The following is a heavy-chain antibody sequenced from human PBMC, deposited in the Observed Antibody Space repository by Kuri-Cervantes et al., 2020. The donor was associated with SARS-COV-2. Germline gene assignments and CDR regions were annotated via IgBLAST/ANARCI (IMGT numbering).Heavy chain of an antibody. CDR3: ARLFSYTSASFDY. J-gene: IGHJ4*02. CDR1: GDSVTSGNYY. D-gene: IGHD3-10*01. V-gene: IGHV4-61*01. Sequence: SETLSLTCTVSGDSVTSGNYYWSWIRQPPGKGLECVAHIYRNGGNNYNPSLRNRVTMSVDTSNNQFSLRLTSVTPADTAVYYCARLFSYTSASFDYWGPGTLVTVSS. CDR2: IYRNGGN.